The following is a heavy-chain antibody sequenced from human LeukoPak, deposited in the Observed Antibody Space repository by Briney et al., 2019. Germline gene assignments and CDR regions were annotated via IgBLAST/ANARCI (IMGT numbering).Heavy chain of an antibody. CDR3: ARGPSGVGQEYYFDY. CDR1: GFTFSSYS. Sequence: PGGSLRLSCAASGFTFSSYSMNWVRHAPGKGLEWVSSISSSSSYIYYADSVKGRFTISRDNAKNSLYLQMNSLRAEDTAVYYCARGPSGVGQEYYFDYWGQGALVTVSS. J-gene: IGHJ4*02. V-gene: IGHV3-21*01. CDR2: ISSSSSYI. D-gene: IGHD7-27*01.